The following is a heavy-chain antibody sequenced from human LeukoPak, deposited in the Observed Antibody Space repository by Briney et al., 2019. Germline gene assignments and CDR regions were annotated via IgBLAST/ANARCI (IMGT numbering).Heavy chain of an antibody. J-gene: IGHJ4*02. V-gene: IGHV3-74*01. Sequence: GGSLRLSCAASGFTISSNYMSWVRQAPGKGLVWVSRINTDGSTTRYADSVKGRFTISRDNAKNSLYLQMNSLRAEDTAVYYCASYRYSSSWDFDYWGQGTLVTVSS. CDR3: ASYRYSSSWDFDY. CDR1: GFTISSNY. D-gene: IGHD6-13*01. CDR2: INTDGSTT.